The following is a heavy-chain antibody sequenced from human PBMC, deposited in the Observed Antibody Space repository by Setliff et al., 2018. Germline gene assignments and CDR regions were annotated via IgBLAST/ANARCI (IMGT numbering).Heavy chain of an antibody. CDR1: GGSFSGYY. V-gene: IGHV4-34*01. J-gene: IGHJ4*02. CDR3: ARGPRYSGSYYVNY. CDR2: INHSGSS. Sequence: KTSETLSLTCTVSGGSFSGYYWTWIRQPPGKGLEWIGEINHSGSSNYNPSLKSRVTISVDTSKNQFSLNLSSVTAADTAVYYCARGPRYSGSYYVNYWGQGTLVTVSS. D-gene: IGHD1-26*01.